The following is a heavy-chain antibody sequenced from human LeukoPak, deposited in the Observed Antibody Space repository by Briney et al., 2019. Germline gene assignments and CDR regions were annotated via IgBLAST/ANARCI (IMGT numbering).Heavy chain of an antibody. D-gene: IGHD6-13*01. CDR1: GFTFEDYG. CDR2: INWNGGST. V-gene: IGHV3-20*04. CDR3: ARERGIAAAGTFSDY. J-gene: IGHJ4*02. Sequence: GGSLRLSCAASGFTFEDYGMIWVRQAPEKGLEWVSGINWNGGSTGYADSVKGRFTISRDNAKNSLYLQMNSLRAEDTALYYCARERGIAAAGTFSDYWGQGTLVTVSS.